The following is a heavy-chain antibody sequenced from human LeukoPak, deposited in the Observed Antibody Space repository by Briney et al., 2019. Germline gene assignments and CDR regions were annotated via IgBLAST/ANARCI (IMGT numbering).Heavy chain of an antibody. V-gene: IGHV1-69*13. J-gene: IGHJ4*02. Sequence: SVKVSCKASGGTFSSYAISWVRQAPGQGLEWMGGIIPIFGTANYAQKFQGRVTITADESTSTAYMELSSLRPEDTAVYYCARDALYGDYYFDYWGQGTLVTVSS. CDR3: ARDALYGDYYFDY. CDR2: IIPIFGTA. CDR1: GGTFSSYA. D-gene: IGHD4-17*01.